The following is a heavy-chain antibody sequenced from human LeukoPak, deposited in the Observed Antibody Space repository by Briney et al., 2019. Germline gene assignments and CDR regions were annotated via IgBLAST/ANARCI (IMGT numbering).Heavy chain of an antibody. CDR3: VRDRDSTGYYDY. J-gene: IGHJ4*02. CDR1: GFTFSNYA. D-gene: IGHD3-22*01. V-gene: IGHV3-30*04. Sequence: GGSLRLSCAASGFTFSNYAMHWVRQAPGKGLEWVAVISYDSSNKYYADSVKGRFTISRDNSKNTLYLQTNSLRAEDTALYYCVRDRDSTGYYDYWGQGTLVTVSS. CDR2: ISYDSSNK.